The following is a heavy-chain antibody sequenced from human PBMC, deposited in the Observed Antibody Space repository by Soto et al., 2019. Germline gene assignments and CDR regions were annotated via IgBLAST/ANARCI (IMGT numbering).Heavy chain of an antibody. D-gene: IGHD2-21*02. V-gene: IGHV4-4*07. CDR2: ILSSGST. CDR1: GGSITDYS. J-gene: IGHJ5*02. Sequence: SETLSLTCTVSGGSITDYSWVWIRQPAGKGLEWIGRILSSGSTNYNPSLKGRITMSLDTSKNQFSLKLNSATATDTAVYFCARDQGVVVTADNWFDPWGQGILVTVSS. CDR3: ARDQGVVVTADNWFDP.